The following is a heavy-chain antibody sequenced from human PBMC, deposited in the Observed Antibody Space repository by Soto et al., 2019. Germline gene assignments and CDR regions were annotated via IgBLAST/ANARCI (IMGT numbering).Heavy chain of an antibody. V-gene: IGHV4-4*07. CDR1: GGSISSFY. D-gene: IGHD5-12*01. J-gene: IGHJ4*02. Sequence: PSETLSLTCTVSGGSISSFYWSWVRQPAGKGLEWIGRIFSSGSTSFNPSLESRVTMSVDTSKNHFSLNLSSVTAADMAVYYCAREGYYSAYNFEHGIQFWSFDFWGQGTLVTVSS. CDR3: AREGYYSAYNFEHGIQFWSFDF. CDR2: IFSSGST.